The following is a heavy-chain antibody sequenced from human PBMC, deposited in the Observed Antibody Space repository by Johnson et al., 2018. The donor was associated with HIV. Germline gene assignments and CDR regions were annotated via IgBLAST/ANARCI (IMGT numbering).Heavy chain of an antibody. CDR3: ARDRGRGGYSYGRGDAFDI. V-gene: IGHV3-11*04. J-gene: IGHJ3*02. Sequence: QMQLVESGGGLVKPGGSLRLSCAASGFTFSNAWMSWVRQAHGKGLEWVSYISSSGSTIYYADSVKGRFTISRDNAKNSRYLQMNSLRAEDTAVYYWARDRGRGGYSYGRGDAFDIWGQGTMVTVSS. CDR2: ISSSGSTI. D-gene: IGHD5-18*01. CDR1: GFTFSNAW.